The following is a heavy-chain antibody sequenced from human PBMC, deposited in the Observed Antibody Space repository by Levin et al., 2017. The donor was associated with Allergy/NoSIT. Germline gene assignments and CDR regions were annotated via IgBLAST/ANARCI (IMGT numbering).Heavy chain of an antibody. CDR3: AKDLRDGYNSDGMDV. D-gene: IGHD5-24*01. Sequence: GGSLRLSCAASGFTFSSYGMHWVRQAPGKGLEWVAVISYDGSNKYYADSVKGRFTISRDNSKNTLYLQMNSLRAEDTAVYYCAKDLRDGYNSDGMDVWGQGTTVTVSS. V-gene: IGHV3-30*18. CDR2: ISYDGSNK. J-gene: IGHJ6*02. CDR1: GFTFSSYG.